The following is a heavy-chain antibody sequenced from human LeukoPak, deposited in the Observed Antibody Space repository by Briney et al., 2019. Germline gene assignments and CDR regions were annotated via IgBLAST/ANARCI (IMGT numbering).Heavy chain of an antibody. CDR1: GFTFSRYS. Sequence: GSLRLSCGASGFTFSRYSMNWVRQAPGKGLEWVSSISSSGSYIYYADSVKGRFTISRDNAKNSLYLQMNSLRAEDTAVYYCARVSVAGTREYFDYWGQGTLVTVSS. CDR3: ARVSVAGTREYFDY. CDR2: ISSSGSYI. J-gene: IGHJ4*02. V-gene: IGHV3-21*01. D-gene: IGHD6-13*01.